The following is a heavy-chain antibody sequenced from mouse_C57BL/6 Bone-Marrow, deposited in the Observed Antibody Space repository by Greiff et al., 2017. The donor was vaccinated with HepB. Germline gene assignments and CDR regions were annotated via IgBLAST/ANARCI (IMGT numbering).Heavy chain of an antibody. J-gene: IGHJ1*03. V-gene: IGHV5-16*01. CDR1: GFTFSDYY. CDR2: INYDGSST. D-gene: IGHD1-1*01. Sequence: EVQVVESEGGLVQPGSSMKLSCTASGFTFSDYYMAWVRQVPEKGLEWVANINYDGSSTYYLDSLKSRFIISRDNAKNILYLQMSSLKSEDTATYYCARNEGSRRYFDVWGTGTTVTVSS. CDR3: ARNEGSRRYFDV.